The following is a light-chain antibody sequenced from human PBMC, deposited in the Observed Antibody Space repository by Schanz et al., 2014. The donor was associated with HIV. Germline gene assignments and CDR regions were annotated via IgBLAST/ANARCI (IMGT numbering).Light chain of an antibody. CDR1: QSVSSN. CDR2: GAS. J-gene: IGKJ5*01. CDR3: QQYAFWPIT. Sequence: EIVMTQSPATLSVSPGERATLSCRASQSVSSNLGWYQQKPGQAPRLLIYGASTRATGIPARFSGSGSGTELPLSLFFWHSQDLFFFYCQQYAFWPITFGQGTRLEI. V-gene: IGKV3-15*01.